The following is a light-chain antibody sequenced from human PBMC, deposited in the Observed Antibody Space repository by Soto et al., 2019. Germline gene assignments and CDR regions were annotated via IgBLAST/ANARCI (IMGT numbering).Light chain of an antibody. CDR3: GTWDNSLNVGV. Sequence: QAVLTQPPSVSAAPGQMVTISCSGTSSNIGNNYVSWYQQLPGTAPKLLIYDNDDRPSGIPDRFSGSKSGTSATLGIAGLQTGDEADYYCGTWDNSLNVGVFGGGTKLTVL. CDR2: DND. CDR1: SSNIGNNY. J-gene: IGLJ2*01. V-gene: IGLV1-51*01.